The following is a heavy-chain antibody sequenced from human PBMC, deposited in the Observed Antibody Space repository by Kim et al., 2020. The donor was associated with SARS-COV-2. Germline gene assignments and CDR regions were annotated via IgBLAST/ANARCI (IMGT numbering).Heavy chain of an antibody. CDR1: GYTFTNYD. CDR2: ISPDKGDT. CDR3: ARAHFGSGTYHFDY. J-gene: IGHJ4*02. D-gene: IGHD3-10*01. Sequence: ASVKVSCKTSGYTFTNYDIGWVRQAPGQGLEWMGWISPDKGDTNYAQNVQGRATMTTDTSTTTAYMELKNLRFDDTAVYYCARAHFGSGTYHFDYWGPGTLVTVSS. V-gene: IGHV1-18*01.